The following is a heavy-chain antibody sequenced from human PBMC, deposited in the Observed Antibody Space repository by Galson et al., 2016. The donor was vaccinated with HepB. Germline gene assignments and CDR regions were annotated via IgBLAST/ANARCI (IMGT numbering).Heavy chain of an antibody. J-gene: IGHJ3*02. CDR1: GFNFRDYA. V-gene: IGHV3-23*01. Sequence: SLRLSCAVSGFNFRDYAMGWVRQAPGKGLEWVAGITGSGVGTFHADSVKGRFIISRDNSKNTLYLRMDGLRADDTAIYYCGKCIGSNWVDGFDMWGQGAMVTVSS. D-gene: IGHD6-13*01. CDR2: ITGSGVGT. CDR3: GKCIGSNWVDGFDM.